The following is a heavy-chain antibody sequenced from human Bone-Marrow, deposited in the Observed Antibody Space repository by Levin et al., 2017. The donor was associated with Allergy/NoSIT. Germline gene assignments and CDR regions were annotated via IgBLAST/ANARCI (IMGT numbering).Heavy chain of an antibody. J-gene: IGHJ3*01. D-gene: IGHD2/OR15-2a*01. Sequence: GGSLRLSCAASGFTFKNAWMTWVRQAPGKGLEWVGRIKGKTDRGTTDYAAAVKGRFTISRDDSKTTVFLDMNSLRTEDTAVYYCTTGVFFYGREAFDVWGRGTKVIVSS. CDR2: IKGKTDRGTT. V-gene: IGHV3-15*01. CDR1: GFTFKNAW. CDR3: TTGVFFYGREAFDV.